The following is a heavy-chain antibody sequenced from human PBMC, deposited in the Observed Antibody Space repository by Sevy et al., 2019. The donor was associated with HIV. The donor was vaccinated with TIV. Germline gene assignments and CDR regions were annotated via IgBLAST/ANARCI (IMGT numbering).Heavy chain of an antibody. V-gene: IGHV1-24*01. CDR3: ATAREYYSDNSGYLDY. D-gene: IGHD3-22*01. J-gene: IGHJ4*02. CDR2: FDPDDGET. CDR1: GYTLSELS. Sequence: ASVKVSCKVSGYTLSELSMHWVRQPPGKGLEWMGRFDPDDGETIYAQWFQGRVTMTEDTSADTAYKELSSLRSEDTAMYYCATAREYYSDNSGYLDYWGQGTPVTVSS.